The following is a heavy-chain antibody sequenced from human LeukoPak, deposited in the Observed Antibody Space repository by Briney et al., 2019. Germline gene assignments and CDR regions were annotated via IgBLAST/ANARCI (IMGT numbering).Heavy chain of an antibody. V-gene: IGHV1-8*03. CDR3: ARMTVSGRDNWFDP. CDR2: LNPNSGNT. Sequence: ASVKVSCKASGYTFTTYAINWVRQATGQGLEWMGWLNPNSGNTGYAQKFQGRVTITRNTSIKTAYMELSSLTSEDTAVYYCARMTVSGRDNWFDPWGQGTLVTVSS. J-gene: IGHJ5*02. CDR1: GYTFTTYA. D-gene: IGHD6-19*01.